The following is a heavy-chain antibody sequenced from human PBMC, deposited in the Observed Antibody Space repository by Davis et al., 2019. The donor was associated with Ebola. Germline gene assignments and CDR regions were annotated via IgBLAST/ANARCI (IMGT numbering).Heavy chain of an antibody. J-gene: IGHJ4*02. D-gene: IGHD4-17*01. CDR1: GFTFSSYW. CDR2: IKQDGSEK. Sequence: GESLKISCAASGFTFSSYWMSWVRQAPGKGLEWVANIKQDGSEKYYVDSVKGRFTISRDNSKNTLYLQMNSLRAEDTAVYYCAREGGATVTTGWGQGTLVTVSS. CDR3: AREGGATVTTG. V-gene: IGHV3-7*01.